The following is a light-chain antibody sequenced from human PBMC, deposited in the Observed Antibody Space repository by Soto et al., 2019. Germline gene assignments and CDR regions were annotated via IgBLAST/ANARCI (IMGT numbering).Light chain of an antibody. J-gene: IGLJ1*01. CDR2: DDS. CDR3: EVWDSSSDHRV. Sequence: YDLPQPPSVSVAPGQTARITRGGNNIGSRGADWYQQKPGQAPMLVVYDDSARPSGIPERFSCSNSGNTATLTISRVEVGDEADYYCEVWDSSSDHRVFGTGTKATV. CDR1: NIGSRG. V-gene: IGLV3-21*02.